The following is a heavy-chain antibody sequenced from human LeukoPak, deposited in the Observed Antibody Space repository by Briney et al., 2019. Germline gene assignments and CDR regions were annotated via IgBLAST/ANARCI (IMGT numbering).Heavy chain of an antibody. J-gene: IGHJ5*02. CDR2: IYYSGST. D-gene: IGHD6-13*01. V-gene: IGHV4-59*01. CDR3: ARVRGAAAGTDWFDP. Sequence: SETLSLTCTVSGDSIRSNYWSWIRKPPGKGLEWIGYIYYSGSTNYNPSLKSRVTISVDTSKNQFSLKLSSVTAADMAVYYCARVRGAAAGTDWFDPWGQGTLLTVSS. CDR1: GDSIRSNY.